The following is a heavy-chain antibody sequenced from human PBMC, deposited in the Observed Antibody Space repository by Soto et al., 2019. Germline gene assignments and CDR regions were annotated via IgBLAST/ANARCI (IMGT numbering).Heavy chain of an antibody. J-gene: IGHJ4*02. D-gene: IGHD3-16*02. V-gene: IGHV3-48*01. Sequence: GGSLRLSCAASGFTFSSYSMNWVRQAPGKGLEWVSYISSSSSTIYYADSVKGRFTISRDNAKNSLYLQMNSLRAEDTAVYYCARYESYDDYSWGSYLRYWGQGTLVTVSS. CDR1: GFTFSSYS. CDR3: ARYESYDDYSWGSYLRY. CDR2: ISSSSSTI.